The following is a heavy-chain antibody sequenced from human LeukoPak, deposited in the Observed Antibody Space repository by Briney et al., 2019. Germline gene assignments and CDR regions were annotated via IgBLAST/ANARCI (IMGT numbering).Heavy chain of an antibody. CDR3: ARTVAGGRYWYFDL. V-gene: IGHV1-18*01. Sequence: ASVKVSCKASGYTFTNYGLTWVRQAPGQGLEWMGWISVYNDKANYAQKFQGRVTMTADTSTRTAYLELGSLRSDDTAVDYCARTVAGGRYWYFDLWGRGTLVTVSS. CDR2: ISVYNDKA. D-gene: IGHD6-19*01. CDR1: GYTFTNYG. J-gene: IGHJ2*01.